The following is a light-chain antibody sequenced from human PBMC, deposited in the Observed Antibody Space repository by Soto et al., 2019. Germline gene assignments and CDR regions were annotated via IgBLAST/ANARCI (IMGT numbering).Light chain of an antibody. CDR1: QSVSNNY. Sequence: EIVLTQSPGTLSLSPGERATLCCRASQSVSNNYLAWYQQKPGQAPRLLIYGASNRATGIPDRFSGSGCGTDFTLTISRLEPEDFAVYYCQQYGSSGTFGQGTKVDI. CDR3: QQYGSSGT. V-gene: IGKV3-20*01. J-gene: IGKJ1*01. CDR2: GAS.